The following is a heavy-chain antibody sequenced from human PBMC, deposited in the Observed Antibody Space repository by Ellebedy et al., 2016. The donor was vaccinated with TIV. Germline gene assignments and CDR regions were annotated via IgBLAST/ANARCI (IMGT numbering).Heavy chain of an antibody. J-gene: IGHJ6*02. CDR3: ARVGITMVRGVAWYYYGMDV. Sequence: SETLSLTXAVYGGSFSGYYWSWIRQPPGKGLEWIGEINHSGSTNYNPSLKSRVTISVDTSKNQFSLKLSSVTAADTAVYYCARVGITMVRGVAWYYYGMDVWGQGTTVTVSS. CDR2: INHSGST. CDR1: GGSFSGYY. V-gene: IGHV4-34*01. D-gene: IGHD3-10*01.